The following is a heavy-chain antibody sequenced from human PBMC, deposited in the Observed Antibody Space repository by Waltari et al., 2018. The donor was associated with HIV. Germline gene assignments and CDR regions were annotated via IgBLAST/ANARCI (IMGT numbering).Heavy chain of an antibody. CDR3: ARGEDISLTHLPPGFRLEF. CDR1: GHSLTHFF. V-gene: IGHV1-2*02. D-gene: IGHD2-15*01. CDR2: SKPDSGDT. Sequence: LLQCASQVKLPGASIPPPSTVSGHSLTHFFSFCISQAPGKCFEWRGGSKPDSGDTTYSQTFQTRGTMTRDTASASTYRELNRWTSADAAMYFCARGEDISLTHLPPGFRLEFWGHGTLVTVSS. J-gene: IGHJ4*01.